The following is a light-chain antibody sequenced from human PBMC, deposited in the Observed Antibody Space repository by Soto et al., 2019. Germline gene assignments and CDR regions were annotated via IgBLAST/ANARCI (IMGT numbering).Light chain of an antibody. J-gene: IGKJ5*01. CDR1: QSVLYSPNNKNY. CDR2: WAS. CDR3: QQYHSDPIT. Sequence: DIVMTQSPDSLAVSLGERATINCKSSQSVLYSPNNKNYLAWYQQKPGQPPKLLIYWASTRESGVPDRFSGSGSGTEFTLTITSLQAEDVAVYYCQQYHSDPITFGQGTRLEIK. V-gene: IGKV4-1*01.